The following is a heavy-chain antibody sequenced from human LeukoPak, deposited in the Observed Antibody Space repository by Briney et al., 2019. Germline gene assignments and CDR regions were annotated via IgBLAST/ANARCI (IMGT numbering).Heavy chain of an antibody. CDR3: ARDRDSSGYYSGSMNYYGMDV. CDR1: GGSISSYY. J-gene: IGHJ6*02. Sequence: PSETLSLTCTVSGGSISSYYWSLIRQPPGKGLEWIVYIYYSGSTNYNPSLKSRVTISVDTSKNQFSLKLSSVTAADTAVYYCARDRDSSGYYSGSMNYYGMDVWGQGTTVTVSS. D-gene: IGHD3-22*01. CDR2: IYYSGST. V-gene: IGHV4-59*01.